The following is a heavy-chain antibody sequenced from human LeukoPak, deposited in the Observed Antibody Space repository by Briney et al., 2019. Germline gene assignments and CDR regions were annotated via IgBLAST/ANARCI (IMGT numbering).Heavy chain of an antibody. D-gene: IGHD6-19*01. V-gene: IGHV3-23*01. CDR3: AKDITAHSSGFYTTDY. Sequence: PGGSLRLSCAASGFTFSSYAMSWVRQAPGKGLEWVSAISGSGGSTYYADSVKGRFTISRDNSKNSLYLQMNSLRTEDTALYYCAKDITAHSSGFYTTDYWGQGTLVTVSS. CDR2: ISGSGGST. J-gene: IGHJ4*02. CDR1: GFTFSSYA.